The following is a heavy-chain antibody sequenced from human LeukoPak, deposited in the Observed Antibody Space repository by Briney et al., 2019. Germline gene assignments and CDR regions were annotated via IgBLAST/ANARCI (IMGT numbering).Heavy chain of an antibody. CDR3: ARPWGYSYGYPENWFDP. J-gene: IGHJ5*02. Sequence: SETLSLTCTVSGGSISSSSYYWGWIRQPPGKGLEWIGSIYYSGITYYNPSLQSRVTISVDTSKNQFSLKLSSVTAADTAVYYCARPWGYSYGYPENWFDPWGQGTLVTGSS. CDR1: GGSISSSSYY. D-gene: IGHD5-18*01. CDR2: IYYSGIT. V-gene: IGHV4-39*01.